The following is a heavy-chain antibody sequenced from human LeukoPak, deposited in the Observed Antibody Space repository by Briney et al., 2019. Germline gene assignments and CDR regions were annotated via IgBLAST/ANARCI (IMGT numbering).Heavy chain of an antibody. CDR1: GFTFNTYS. Sequence: PGGSLRLSCTASGFTFNTYSMNWVRQAPGKGLEWVSSISSSSSYIYYADSVKGRFTISRDNAKTSLYLQMNSLRAEDTAAYYCARLHDFWSGYYRGLGNWFDPWGQGTLVTVSS. J-gene: IGHJ5*02. V-gene: IGHV3-21*01. D-gene: IGHD3-3*01. CDR2: ISSSSSYI. CDR3: ARLHDFWSGYYRGLGNWFDP.